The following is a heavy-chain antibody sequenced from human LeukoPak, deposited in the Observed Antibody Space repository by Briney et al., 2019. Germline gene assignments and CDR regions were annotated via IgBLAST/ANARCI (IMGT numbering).Heavy chain of an antibody. V-gene: IGHV4-39*01. CDR2: IYYSGST. J-gene: IGHJ4*02. Sequence: SETPSLTCTVSGGSISSSSYYWGWIRQSPGNGLEWIGSIYYSGSTYYNPSLTSRVTMSVDTSKNQFSLRLNSVTAADTAFYYCARHSPVAATIFYFWGQGTLVTVSS. CDR1: GGSISSSSYY. CDR3: ARHSPVAATIFYF. D-gene: IGHD2-15*01.